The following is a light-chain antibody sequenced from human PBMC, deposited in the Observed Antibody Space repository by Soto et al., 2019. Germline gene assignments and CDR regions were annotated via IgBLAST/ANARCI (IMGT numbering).Light chain of an antibody. J-gene: IGKJ3*01. CDR2: GAS. CDR1: QSVSNN. V-gene: IGKV3-15*01. Sequence: EIVLTQSPATLSVFPGEKATLSCGASQSVSNNLAWYHQKPGQAPRPLIYGASTRATGVPARFSGSGSGTEFPPPISSLEAEDSAIYYCQQYSSWPFTFGPGTKVAIE. CDR3: QQYSSWPFT.